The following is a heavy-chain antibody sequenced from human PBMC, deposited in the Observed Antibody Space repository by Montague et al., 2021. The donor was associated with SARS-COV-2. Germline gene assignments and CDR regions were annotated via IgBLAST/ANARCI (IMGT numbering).Heavy chain of an antibody. V-gene: IGHV4-34*01. Sequence: SETLSLTCAVYGGSFSGYYWTWIRQSPRKGLEWIGEINHSGSTNYNPSLKSRVTISVDKSKNQFSLKLSSVTAADTAVYYCACGEITTRGLIYYYGMDVWGQGTTVTVPS. D-gene: IGHD4-11*01. CDR3: ACGEITTRGLIYYYGMDV. J-gene: IGHJ6*02. CDR2: INHSGST. CDR1: GGSFSGYY.